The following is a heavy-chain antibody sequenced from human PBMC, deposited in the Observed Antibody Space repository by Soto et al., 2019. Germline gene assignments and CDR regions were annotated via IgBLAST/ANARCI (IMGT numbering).Heavy chain of an antibody. V-gene: IGHV3-74*01. D-gene: IGHD3-3*01. J-gene: IGHJ4*02. CDR2: ISGDGSAT. CDR1: GFPFSVYW. Sequence: GGSLRLSCVASGFPFSVYWMYRVRQVPGEGLVWVSRISGDGSATIYADSVKGRFTISRDNANNSLYLQMDSLRAEDTAVYYCARASTIFGVVPTTPFDYWGQGTLVTVSS. CDR3: ARASTIFGVVPTTPFDY.